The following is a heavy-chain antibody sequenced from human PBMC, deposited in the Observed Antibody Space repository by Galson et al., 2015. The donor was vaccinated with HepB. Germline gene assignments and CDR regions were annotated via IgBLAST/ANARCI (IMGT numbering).Heavy chain of an antibody. V-gene: IGHV3-33*01. Sequence: SLRLSCAASGFTFSSYGMHWVRQVPGKGLEWVAVLWYDGGNKYYADSVKGRFTISRDNSKNTLYLQMNSLRAEDTAVYYCTRDQVEMATKLDAGGSGIWGQGTMVTVSS. D-gene: IGHD5-24*01. CDR3: TRDQVEMATKLDAGGSGI. CDR1: GFTFSSYG. CDR2: LWYDGGNK. J-gene: IGHJ3*02.